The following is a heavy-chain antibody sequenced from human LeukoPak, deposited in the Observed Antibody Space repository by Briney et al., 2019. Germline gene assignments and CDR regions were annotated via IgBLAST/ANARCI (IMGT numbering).Heavy chain of an antibody. Sequence: SQTLSLTCAVSGGSISSGGYSWSWIRQPPGKGLEWIGYIYHSGSTYYNPSLKSRVTISVDRSKNQFSLKLSSVTAADTAVYYCARDVRGSGSYYNTNWFDPWGQGSLVTVSS. CDR2: IYHSGST. CDR1: GGSISSGGYS. D-gene: IGHD3-10*01. V-gene: IGHV4-30-2*01. J-gene: IGHJ5*02. CDR3: ARDVRGSGSYYNTNWFDP.